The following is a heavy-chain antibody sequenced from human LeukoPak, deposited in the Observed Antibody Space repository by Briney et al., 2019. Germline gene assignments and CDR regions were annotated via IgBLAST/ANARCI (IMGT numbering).Heavy chain of an antibody. J-gene: IGHJ6*02. Sequence: GASVKVSCKASGYTFTSYGISWVRQAPGQGLEWMGWISAYNGNANYAQKLQGRVTMTTDTSTSTAYMELRSLRSDDTAVYYCAREKDRNYYYYGMDVWGQGTTVTVSS. CDR3: AREKDRNYYYYGMDV. D-gene: IGHD1-14*01. CDR2: ISAYNGNA. V-gene: IGHV1-18*01. CDR1: GYTFTSYG.